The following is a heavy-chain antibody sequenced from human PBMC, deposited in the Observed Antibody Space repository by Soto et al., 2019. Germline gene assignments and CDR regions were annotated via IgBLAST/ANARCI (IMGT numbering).Heavy chain of an antibody. CDR2: IIPIFGTA. Sequence: SVKVSCKASGGTFSSYAISWVRQAPGQGLEWMGWIIPIFGTANYAQKFQGRVTITADESTSTAYMELSSLRSEDTAVYYCARGSTPGIAAAGTRFDYWGRGTLVTVSS. CDR1: GGTFSSYA. CDR3: ARGSTPGIAAAGTRFDY. J-gene: IGHJ4*02. D-gene: IGHD6-13*01. V-gene: IGHV1-69*13.